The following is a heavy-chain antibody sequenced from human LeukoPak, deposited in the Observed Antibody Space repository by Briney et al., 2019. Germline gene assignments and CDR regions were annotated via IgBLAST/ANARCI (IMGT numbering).Heavy chain of an antibody. J-gene: IGHJ4*02. Sequence: LRLSCAASGFPFDDYAMHWVRQVPGKGLEWVSGINWNSDSIGYADSVKGRFTTSRDNAKNSLYLQMNSLRAEDTAFYYCAINGGGDSGYGNFDYWGQGTLVTVSS. D-gene: IGHD5-12*01. CDR3: AINGGGDSGYGNFDY. V-gene: IGHV3-9*01. CDR1: GFPFDDYA. CDR2: INWNSDSI.